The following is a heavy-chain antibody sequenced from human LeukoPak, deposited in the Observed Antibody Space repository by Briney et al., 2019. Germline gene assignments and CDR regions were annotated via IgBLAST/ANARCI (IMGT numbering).Heavy chain of an antibody. D-gene: IGHD1-26*01. Sequence: SVKVSCKAPGGTFSSYAISWVRQAPGQGLEWMGRIIPIFGTANYAQKFQGRVTITTDESTSTAYMELSSLRSEDTAVYYCARVRIESWEFRDWGQGTLVTVSS. V-gene: IGHV1-69*05. CDR2: IIPIFGTA. J-gene: IGHJ1*01. CDR3: ARVRIESWEFRD. CDR1: GGTFSSYA.